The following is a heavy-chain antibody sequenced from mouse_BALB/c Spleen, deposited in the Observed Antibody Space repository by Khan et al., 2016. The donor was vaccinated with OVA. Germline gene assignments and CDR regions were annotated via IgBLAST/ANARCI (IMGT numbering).Heavy chain of an antibody. J-gene: IGHJ4*01. CDR3: ARGGSRYYYAMDY. D-gene: IGHD1-1*02. V-gene: IGHV3-2*02. CDR1: GYSITSDYA. Sequence: EVQLQESGPGLVKPSQSLSLTCTVTGYSITSDYAWNWIRQFPGNKLEWMGYISYRGSTNYNPALKSRISITRDTSKNQFFLQLNSVTTDDTASYYCARGGSRYYYAMDYWGQGTSVTVSS. CDR2: ISYRGST.